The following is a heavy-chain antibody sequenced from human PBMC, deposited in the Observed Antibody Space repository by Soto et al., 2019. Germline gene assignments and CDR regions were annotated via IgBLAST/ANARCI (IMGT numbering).Heavy chain of an antibody. Sequence: QVQLVQSGAEVKKPGSSVKVSCKASGGTFSSYAISWVRQAPGQGLEWMGGIIPIFGTANYAQKFQGRVTITADESTSTAYMELSSLRSEDTAVYYCARRDCISTSCPRVNWFDPWGQGTLVTVSS. CDR2: IIPIFGTA. CDR3: ARRDCISTSCPRVNWFDP. D-gene: IGHD2-2*01. CDR1: GGTFSSYA. V-gene: IGHV1-69*12. J-gene: IGHJ5*02.